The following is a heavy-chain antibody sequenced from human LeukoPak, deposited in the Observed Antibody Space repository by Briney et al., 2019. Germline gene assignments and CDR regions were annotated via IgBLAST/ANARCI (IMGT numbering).Heavy chain of an antibody. D-gene: IGHD3-10*01. CDR1: GFTFSSYS. J-gene: IGHJ4*02. V-gene: IGHV3-21*01. CDR3: ARDRSLRLFDY. CDR2: ISSSSSYI. Sequence: GGSLRLSCAASGFTFSSYSMNWVRQAPGKGLEWVSSISSSSSYIYYADSVKGRFTISRDNAKDSLYLQMNSLRAEDTAVYYCARDRSLRLFDYWGQGALVTVSS.